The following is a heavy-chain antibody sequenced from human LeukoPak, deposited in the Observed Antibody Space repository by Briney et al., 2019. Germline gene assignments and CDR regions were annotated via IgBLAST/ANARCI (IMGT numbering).Heavy chain of an antibody. Sequence: GALRLSCAASGFTFSSCGMHWVRQAPGKGVEGGADISYDGSNKYYADSVKGRFTISRDNSKNTLFLEMNSLRAEDTAVYYCAKALTSGWYLDAFNIWGQGTMVTVSS. CDR3: AKALTSGWYLDAFNI. D-gene: IGHD6-19*01. CDR2: ISYDGSNK. V-gene: IGHV3-30*18. CDR1: GFTFSSCG. J-gene: IGHJ3*02.